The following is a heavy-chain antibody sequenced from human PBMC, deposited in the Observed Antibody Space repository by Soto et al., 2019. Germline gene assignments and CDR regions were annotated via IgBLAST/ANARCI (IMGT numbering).Heavy chain of an antibody. J-gene: IGHJ4*02. CDR1: GGSFSGYY. Sequence: SETLSLTCAVYGGSFSGYYWSWIRQPPGKGLEWIGEINHSGSTNYNPSLKSRVTISVDTSKNQLSLKLSSVTAADTAVYYCARGQRDDYIWGSYRYNFDYWGQGTLVTVSS. CDR3: ARGQRDDYIWGSYRYNFDY. CDR2: INHSGST. V-gene: IGHV4-34*01. D-gene: IGHD3-16*02.